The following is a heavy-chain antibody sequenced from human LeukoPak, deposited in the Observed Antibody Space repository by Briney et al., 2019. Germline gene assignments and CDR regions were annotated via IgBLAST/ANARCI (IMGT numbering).Heavy chain of an antibody. CDR3: AKVLSWYDIDY. J-gene: IGHJ4*02. CDR2: ISGSGGST. D-gene: IGHD6-13*01. V-gene: IGHV3-23*01. Sequence: GGSLRLSCAASGFTFSSYWMTWVRQAPGKGLEWVSAISGSGGSTYYADSVKGRFTISRDNSKNTLYLQMNSLRAEDTAVYYCAKVLSWYDIDYWGQGTLVTVSS. CDR1: GFTFSSYW.